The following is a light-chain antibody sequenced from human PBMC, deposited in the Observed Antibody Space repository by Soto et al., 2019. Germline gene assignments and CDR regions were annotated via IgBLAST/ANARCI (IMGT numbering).Light chain of an antibody. J-gene: IGLJ1*01. CDR1: SSDVGGYNY. V-gene: IGLV2-14*01. Sequence: QSALTQPASVSGSPGQSITISCTGTSSDVGGYNYVSWYQQHPGKAPKLLIYDVSNRPSGVSDRFSGSKSDNTASLTISGLQAEDEADYYCCSYTSSITYVFGSGTKVTVL. CDR2: DVS. CDR3: CSYTSSITYV.